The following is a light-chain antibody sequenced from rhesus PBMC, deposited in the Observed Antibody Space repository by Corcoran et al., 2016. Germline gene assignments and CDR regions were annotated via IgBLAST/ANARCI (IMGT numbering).Light chain of an antibody. CDR3: QQHDNSPYS. J-gene: IGKJ2*01. V-gene: IGKV1-69*01. CDR1: QGISNW. CDR2: RAS. Sequence: DIQMTQSPSSLSASVGDRVPITCRASQGISNWLACYQQKPGKAPKLLIYRASNLETGVPSRFSGSGAGTDFTLTISSLQPEDIATYYCQQHDNSPYSFGQGTKVEIK.